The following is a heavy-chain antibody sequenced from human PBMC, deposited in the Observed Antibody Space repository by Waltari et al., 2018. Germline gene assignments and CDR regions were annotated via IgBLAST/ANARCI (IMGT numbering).Heavy chain of an antibody. CDR1: GFTFGSYA. D-gene: IGHD2-2*02. V-gene: IGHV3-30-3*02. J-gene: IGHJ4*02. CDR2: ISYDGTTT. Sequence: QVQLVESGGGVVQPGRSLRLSCAASGFTFGSYALHWVSQATGKGLEWVAIISYDGTTTYYADSVKGRFTLSRDNSKNTLYLQMNSLVFEDTAIYYCAKPDCTTTNCYTCTDWGQGALVTVSS. CDR3: AKPDCTTTNCYTCTD.